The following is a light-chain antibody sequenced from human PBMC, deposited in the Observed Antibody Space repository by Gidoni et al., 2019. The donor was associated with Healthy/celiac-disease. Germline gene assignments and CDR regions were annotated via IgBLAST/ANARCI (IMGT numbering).Light chain of an antibody. CDR1: QRVSSSY. Sequence: EIVLTQSPGTLSLSPGERATLSCRASQRVSSSYLAWYQQKPGQAPRLLIYGASSRATGIPDRFIGSGSGTDFTLTISRLEPEDFAVYYCQQYGSSPYSFGQGTKLEIK. V-gene: IGKV3-20*01. CDR3: QQYGSSPYS. CDR2: GAS. J-gene: IGKJ2*03.